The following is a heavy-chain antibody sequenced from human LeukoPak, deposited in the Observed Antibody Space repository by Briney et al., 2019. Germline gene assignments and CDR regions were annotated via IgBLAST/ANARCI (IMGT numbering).Heavy chain of an antibody. CDR1: GFTFSSCG. V-gene: IGHV3-23*01. D-gene: IGHD3-10*01. J-gene: IGHJ6*03. CDR2: LSDSGGST. Sequence: GGSLRLSCVASGFTFSSCGMSWVRQAPGKGLEWVSALSDSGGSTFYADSVKGRFTISRDNSKNTLYLQMNRLRAEDTAVYYCTKGGAVSSKSITMIRGTRRYYYYMDVWGKGTTVTISS. CDR3: TKGGAVSSKSITMIRGTRRYYYYMDV.